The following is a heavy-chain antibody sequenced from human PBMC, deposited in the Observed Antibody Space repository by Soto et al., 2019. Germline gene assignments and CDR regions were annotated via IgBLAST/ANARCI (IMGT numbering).Heavy chain of an antibody. J-gene: IGHJ4*02. CDR3: ASQREYCSSTSCYGGVDY. V-gene: IGHV1-69*02. D-gene: IGHD2-2*01. Sequence: QVQLVQSGAEVKKPGSSVKVSCKASGGTFSSYTISWVRQAPGQGLEWMGRIIPILGIANYAQKFQGRVTIPADNSTSTAYMELSSLRSEDTAVYYCASQREYCSSTSCYGGVDYWGQGTLVTVSS. CDR1: GGTFSSYT. CDR2: IIPILGIA.